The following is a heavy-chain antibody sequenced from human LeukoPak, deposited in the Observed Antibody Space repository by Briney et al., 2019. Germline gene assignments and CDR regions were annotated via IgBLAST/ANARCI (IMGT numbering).Heavy chain of an antibody. Sequence: ASVKVSCKASGYTFTTYDINWVRQVTGQGLEWMGWMNPNSGNTGYAQKIQGRVTMIRNTSINTAYMELSSLRSEDTAVYYCARGPSRDYGSGSSWFDPWGQGTLVTVSS. CDR3: ARGPSRDYGSGSSWFDP. CDR2: MNPNSGNT. D-gene: IGHD3-10*01. V-gene: IGHV1-8*01. CDR1: GYTFTTYD. J-gene: IGHJ5*02.